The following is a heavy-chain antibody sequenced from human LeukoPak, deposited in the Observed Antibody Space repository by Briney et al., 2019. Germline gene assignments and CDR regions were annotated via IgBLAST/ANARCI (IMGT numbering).Heavy chain of an antibody. CDR2: ISSSSDAT. CDR1: GFTFSNYG. CDR3: ARAMRSGYDY. Sequence: RGGCLRLSSAASGFTFSNYGMNWGRPAPGKGLEWVSYISSSSDATHYAASVKGRFTISRDNAKNSLYLEMNSLRDEDTAVYYGARAMRSGYDYWGQGTLVTVSA. D-gene: IGHD5-12*01. J-gene: IGHJ4*02. V-gene: IGHV3-48*02.